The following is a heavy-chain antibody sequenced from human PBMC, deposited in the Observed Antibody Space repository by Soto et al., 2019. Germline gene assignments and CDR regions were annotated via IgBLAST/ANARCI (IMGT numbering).Heavy chain of an antibody. V-gene: IGHV3-9*01. Sequence: GGSLRLSCAASGFTFDDYAMHWVRQAPGKGLEWVSDISWNSGSIGYADSVKGRFTISRDNAKNSLYLQMNSLRAEDTALYYCAKDSNYYYYYMDVWGKGTTVTVSS. CDR1: GFTFDDYA. J-gene: IGHJ6*03. CDR2: ISWNSGSI. CDR3: AKDSNYYYYYMDV.